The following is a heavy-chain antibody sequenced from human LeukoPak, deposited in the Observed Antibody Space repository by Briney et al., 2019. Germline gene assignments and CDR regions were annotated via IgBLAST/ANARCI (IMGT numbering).Heavy chain of an antibody. V-gene: IGHV3-30*04. Sequence: GGSLRLSCAASGFTFSSYAMHWVRQAPGKGLEWVAVISYDGSNKYYADSVKGRFTISRDNSKNTLYLQMNSLRAEDTAVYYCAKDRSIVVITQLDYWGQGTLVTVSS. CDR3: AKDRSIVVITQLDY. CDR1: GFTFSSYA. J-gene: IGHJ4*02. CDR2: ISYDGSNK. D-gene: IGHD3-22*01.